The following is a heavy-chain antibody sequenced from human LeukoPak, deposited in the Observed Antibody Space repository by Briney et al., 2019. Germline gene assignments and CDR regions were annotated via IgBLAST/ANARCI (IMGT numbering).Heavy chain of an antibody. D-gene: IGHD2-21*02. J-gene: IGHJ4*02. Sequence: GGSLRLSCAASGFTFSSYAMHWVRQAPGKGLEWVAVISYDGSNKYYADSVRGRFTISRDNSKNTLYLQMNSLRAEDTAVYYCARAVVTAIGALDYWGQGNLVTVSS. V-gene: IGHV3-30*04. CDR3: ARAVVTAIGALDY. CDR2: ISYDGSNK. CDR1: GFTFSSYA.